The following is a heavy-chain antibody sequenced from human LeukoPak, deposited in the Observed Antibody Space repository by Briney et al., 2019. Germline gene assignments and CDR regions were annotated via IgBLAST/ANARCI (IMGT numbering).Heavy chain of an antibody. CDR1: GFTFSSYG. J-gene: IGHJ4*02. CDR2: ISYDGSNK. Sequence: GGSLRLSCAASGFTFSSYGMHWVRQAPGKGLEWVAVISYDGSNKYYADSVKGRFTISRDNSKNTLYLQMNSLRAKDTAVYYCAKLAPAPIGYWGQGTLVTVSS. V-gene: IGHV3-30*18. CDR3: AKLAPAPIGY.